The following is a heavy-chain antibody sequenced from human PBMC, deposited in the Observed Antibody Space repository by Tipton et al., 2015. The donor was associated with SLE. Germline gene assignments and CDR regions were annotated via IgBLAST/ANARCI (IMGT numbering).Heavy chain of an antibody. D-gene: IGHD3-3*01. Sequence: SLRLSCAASGFTFSSYGMHWVRQAPGKGLEWVAFIRYDGSNKYYADSVKGRFTISRDNSKNTLYLQMNSLRAEDTAVYYFAKVLEGFWSALGYWGQGTLVTVSS. J-gene: IGHJ4*02. CDR3: AKVLEGFWSALGY. V-gene: IGHV3-30*02. CDR1: GFTFSSYG. CDR2: IRYDGSNK.